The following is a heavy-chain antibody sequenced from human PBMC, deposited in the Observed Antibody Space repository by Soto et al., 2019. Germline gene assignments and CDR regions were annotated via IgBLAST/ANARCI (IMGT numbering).Heavy chain of an antibody. D-gene: IGHD1-1*01. CDR2: ISYDGSNK. CDR1: GFTFSSYA. J-gene: IGHJ6*02. CDR3: ARTGTTGPLYYCYYGMDV. V-gene: IGHV3-30-3*01. Sequence: QVQLVESGGGVVQPGRSLRLSCAASGFTFSSYAMHWVRQAPGKGLEWVAVISYDGSNKYYADSVKGRFTISRDNSKNTLYLQMNSLRAEDTAVYYCARTGTTGPLYYCYYGMDVWGQGTTVTVSS.